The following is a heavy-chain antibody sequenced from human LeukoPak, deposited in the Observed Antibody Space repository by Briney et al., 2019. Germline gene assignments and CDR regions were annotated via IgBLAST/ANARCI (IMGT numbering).Heavy chain of an antibody. CDR3: ARDRCLYDSSGCGGDAFDI. CDR1: GYTFTSYG. D-gene: IGHD3-22*01. Sequence: ASVKVSCKASGYTFTSYGISWVRQAPGQGLEWMGWISAYNGNTNYAQKLQGRVTMTTDTSTSTAYMELRSLRSDDTAVYYCARDRCLYDSSGCGGDAFDIWGQGTMVTVSS. V-gene: IGHV1-18*01. J-gene: IGHJ3*02. CDR2: ISAYNGNT.